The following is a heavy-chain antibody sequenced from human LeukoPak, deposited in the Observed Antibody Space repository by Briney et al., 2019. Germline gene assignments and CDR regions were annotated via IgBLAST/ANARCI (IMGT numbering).Heavy chain of an antibody. CDR3: AAASVAPGGHFYGMDV. J-gene: IGHJ6*04. Sequence: ASVKVSCKASGFTFSNSAVQWVRQARGQRLEWIEWIVVASGKTNYAQSFQGRLTVSRDMSTSTAYMEVGSLRSEDTAVYYCAAASVAPGGHFYGMDVWGKGTTVTVSS. D-gene: IGHD2-8*02. CDR2: IVVASGKT. CDR1: GFTFSNSA. V-gene: IGHV1-58*01.